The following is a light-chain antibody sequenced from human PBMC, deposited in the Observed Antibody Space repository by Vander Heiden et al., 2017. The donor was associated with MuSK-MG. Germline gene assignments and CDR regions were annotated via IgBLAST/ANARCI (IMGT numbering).Light chain of an antibody. V-gene: IGLV1-44*01. CDR1: GSNIGSHT. CDR3: AAWDDSLNGWV. J-gene: IGLJ3*02. Sequence: QSVLTQPLSASGTPGQRVTIACSGSGSNIGSHTVNWYQQLPGAAPKLLNYSNNHRPSGVPDRFSGSKSGTSASLAISGLQSEDEAQYYCAAWDDSLNGWVFGGGTKLTVL. CDR2: SNN.